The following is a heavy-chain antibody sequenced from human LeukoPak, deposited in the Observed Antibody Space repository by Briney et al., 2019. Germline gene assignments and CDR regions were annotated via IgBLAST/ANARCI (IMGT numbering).Heavy chain of an antibody. Sequence: SETLSLTCKVSGGSISSSNNYYWGWIRQPPGKGLEWIGSIYYSGSTYYNPSLKTRVTISVDTFKTQFSLKATSVTAADTAVYYCARVDSYYYMDVWGKGTTVTVSS. CDR1: GGSISSSNNYY. J-gene: IGHJ6*03. CDR3: ARVDSYYYMDV. CDR2: IYYSGST. V-gene: IGHV4-39*07. D-gene: IGHD3-22*01.